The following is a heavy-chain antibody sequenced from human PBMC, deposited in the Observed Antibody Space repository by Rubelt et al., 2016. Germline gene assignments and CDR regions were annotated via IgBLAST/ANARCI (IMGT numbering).Heavy chain of an antibody. CDR3: ARDGYNDIWGFFDY. CDR2: IIPILGIA. V-gene: IGHV1-69*04. Sequence: QVQLVQSGAEVKKPGSSVKVSCKASGGTFSSYAISWVRQAPGQGLEWMGRIIPILGIANEAKKFRGRVQITADKSTGAAYMELSSLRSEDTAVYYCARDGYNDIWGFFDYWGQGTLVTVSS. CDR1: GGTFSSYA. D-gene: IGHD5-24*01. J-gene: IGHJ4*02.